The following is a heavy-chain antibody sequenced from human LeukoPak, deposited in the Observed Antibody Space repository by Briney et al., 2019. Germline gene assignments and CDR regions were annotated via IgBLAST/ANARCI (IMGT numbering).Heavy chain of an antibody. CDR3: ARYSGSYPYYFDY. J-gene: IGHJ4*02. D-gene: IGHD1-26*01. CDR2: IWYDGSNK. Sequence: GGSLRLSCAASGFTFSSYGMHWVRQAPGKGLEWVAVIWYDGSNKYYADSVEGRFTISRDNSKNTLYLQMNSLRAEDTAVYYCARYSGSYPYYFDYWGQGTLVTVSS. CDR1: GFTFSSYG. V-gene: IGHV3-33*01.